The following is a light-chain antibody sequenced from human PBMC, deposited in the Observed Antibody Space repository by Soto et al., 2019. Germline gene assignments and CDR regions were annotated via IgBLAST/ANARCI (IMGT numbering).Light chain of an antibody. V-gene: IGLV2-11*01. J-gene: IGLJ3*02. Sequence: QSALTQPRSVSGSPGQSVTISCSGTSSDVGGYDYVSWSQQHPGKAPKLIIYDVSKRPSGVPDRFSGSKSGNTASLTISGLQAEDEAEYYCCSYAGTYNWKFGGGTKLTVL. CDR2: DVS. CDR3: CSYAGTYNWK. CDR1: SSDVGGYDY.